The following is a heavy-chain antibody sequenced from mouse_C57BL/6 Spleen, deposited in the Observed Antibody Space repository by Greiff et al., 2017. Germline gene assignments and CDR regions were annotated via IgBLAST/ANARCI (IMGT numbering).Heavy chain of an antibody. V-gene: IGHV1-55*01. D-gene: IGHD1-1*01. Sequence: QVHVKQSGAELVKPGASVKMSCKASGYTFTSYWITWVKQRPGQGLEWIGDIYPGSGSTNYNEKFKSKATLAVDTSSSTAYMQFSSMTSEDSAVYYCASRYYYGDIYLDCWGQGTTLTVSS. CDR2: IYPGSGST. CDR3: ASRYYYGDIYLDC. J-gene: IGHJ2*01. CDR1: GYTFTSYW.